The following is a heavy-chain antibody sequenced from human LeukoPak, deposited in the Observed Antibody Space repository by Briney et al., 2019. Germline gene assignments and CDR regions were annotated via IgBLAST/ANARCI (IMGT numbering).Heavy chain of an antibody. CDR1: GYTFTGYY. D-gene: IGHD6-19*01. CDR3: ARDSSRYSNGWYGEATLTLDY. CDR2: INPNSGGT. J-gene: IGHJ4*02. Sequence: ASVKVSCKASGYTFTGYYMHWVRQAPGQGLEWMGWINPNSGGTNYAQKFQGRVTMTRDTSISTAYMELSRLRSDDTAVYYCARDSSRYSNGWYGEATLTLDYWGQGTLVTVSS. V-gene: IGHV1-2*02.